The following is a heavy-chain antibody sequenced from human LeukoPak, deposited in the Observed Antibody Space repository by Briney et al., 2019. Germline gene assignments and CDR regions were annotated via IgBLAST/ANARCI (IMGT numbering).Heavy chain of an antibody. CDR1: GFTFSSYG. V-gene: IGHV3-33*01. D-gene: IGHD5-24*01. CDR2: IWYDGSNT. J-gene: IGHJ4*02. CDR3: ARDGGEMSTY. Sequence: TGGSLRLSCAASGFTFSSYGMHWLRQAPGKGLEWVAVIWYDGSNTYYADSVKGRFTISRDNSKNTLYLQMNSLRAEDTAVYYCARDGGEMSTYWGQGTLVTVSS.